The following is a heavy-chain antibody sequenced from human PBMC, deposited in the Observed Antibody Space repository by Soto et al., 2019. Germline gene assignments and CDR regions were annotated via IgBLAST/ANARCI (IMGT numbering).Heavy chain of an antibody. V-gene: IGHV4-30-4*08. CDR1: GGSISSGDYY. CDR3: ARNDYDYVWESPGGDAFDI. CDR2: IYSTGST. J-gene: IGHJ3*02. Sequence: PSETLSLTCTVSGGSISSGDYYWNWIRQPPGKGLEWIGFIYSTGSTYYNPSLKSRLTISVDMSKNQFSLKLTSVTAADTAVYYCARNDYDYVWESPGGDAFDIWGQGTMVTVSS. D-gene: IGHD3-16*01.